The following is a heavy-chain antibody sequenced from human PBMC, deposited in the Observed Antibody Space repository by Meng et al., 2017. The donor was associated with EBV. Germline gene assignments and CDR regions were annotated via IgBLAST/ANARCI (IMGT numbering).Heavy chain of an antibody. Sequence: QGALVQSGAEVKRPGSSVKCSCTTSGGFLRSFAISWVRQAPGQGLEWMGGIIPLFHTTNYAQKFQGRLHIIAAETSATTYMELSSLRSEDTAIYYCASAEHYGDYVFEYWGQGTLVTVSS. CDR3: ASAEHYGDYVFEY. V-gene: IGHV1-69*01. D-gene: IGHD4-17*01. CDR1: GGFLRSFA. J-gene: IGHJ4*02. CDR2: IIPLFHTT.